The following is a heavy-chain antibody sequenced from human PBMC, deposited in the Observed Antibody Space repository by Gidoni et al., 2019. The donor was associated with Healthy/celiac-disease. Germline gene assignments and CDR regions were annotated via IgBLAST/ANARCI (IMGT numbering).Heavy chain of an antibody. CDR2: IYPGDSDT. CDR1: GYSFTSYW. J-gene: IGHJ4*02. V-gene: IGHV5-51*01. Sequence: EVQLVQSGAEVKKPGESLKISGKGSGYSFTSYWIGWVRQMPGKGLEWMGIIYPGDSDTRYSPSFQGQVTISADKSISTAYLQWSSLKASDTAMYYCARQGYLEVVTNPWYFDYWGQGTLVTVSS. D-gene: IGHD2-21*02. CDR3: ARQGYLEVVTNPWYFDY.